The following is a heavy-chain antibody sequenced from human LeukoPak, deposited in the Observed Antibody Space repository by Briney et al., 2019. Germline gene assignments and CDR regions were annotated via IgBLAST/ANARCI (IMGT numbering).Heavy chain of an antibody. Sequence: PSETLSLTCTVSGGSISSGDYYWSWIRQPPGKGLEWIGYIYYSGSTYYNPSLKSRVTMSVDTSKNQFSLKLSSVTAADTAVYYCAREYGSGSSFDYWGQGTLVTVSS. CDR1: GGSISSGDYY. CDR2: IYYSGST. D-gene: IGHD3-10*01. J-gene: IGHJ4*02. CDR3: AREYGSGSSFDY. V-gene: IGHV4-30-4*01.